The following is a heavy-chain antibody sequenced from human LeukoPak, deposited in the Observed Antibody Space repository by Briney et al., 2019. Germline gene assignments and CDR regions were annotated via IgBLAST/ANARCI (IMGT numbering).Heavy chain of an antibody. CDR2: ISGSGGST. V-gene: IGHV3-23*01. CDR1: GFTFSSYA. D-gene: IGHD3-3*01. CDR3: AKGHITIFGVDDSTYYYYGMDV. Sequence: PGGSLRLSCAASGFTFSSYAMSWVRQAPGKGLEWVSAISGSGGSTYYADSVKGRFTISRDNSKNTLYLQMNSLRAEDTAVYYCAKGHITIFGVDDSTYYYYGMDVWGQGTTVTVSS. J-gene: IGHJ6*02.